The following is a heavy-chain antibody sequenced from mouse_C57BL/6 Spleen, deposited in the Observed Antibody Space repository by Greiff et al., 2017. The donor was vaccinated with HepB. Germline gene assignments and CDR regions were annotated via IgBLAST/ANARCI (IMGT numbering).Heavy chain of an antibody. CDR2: IYPGDGDT. J-gene: IGHJ3*01. D-gene: IGHD1-1*01. Sequence: VQLQQSGPELVKPGASVKISCKASGYAFSSSWMNWVKQRPGKGLEWIGRIYPGDGDTNYNGKFKGKATLTADKSSSTAYMQLSSLTSEDSAVYFCARSHLYYGSSPWFAYWGQGTLVTVSA. CDR3: ARSHLYYGSSPWFAY. V-gene: IGHV1-82*01. CDR1: GYAFSSSW.